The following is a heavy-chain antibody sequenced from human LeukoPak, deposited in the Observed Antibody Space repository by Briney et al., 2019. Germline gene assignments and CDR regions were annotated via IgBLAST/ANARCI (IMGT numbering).Heavy chain of an antibody. CDR1: GFTFSTYW. CDR2: VNTDGSST. J-gene: IGHJ4*02. CDR3: ARDRSRSIDY. V-gene: IGHV3-74*01. Sequence: GGSLRLSCTASGFTFSTYWMHWVRQAPGKGLVWVSRVNTDGSSTTYADSVKGRFTISRDNAKNTLYLQVNNLRAEDTAVYYCARDRSRSIDYWGQGTLVTVSS. D-gene: IGHD6-6*01.